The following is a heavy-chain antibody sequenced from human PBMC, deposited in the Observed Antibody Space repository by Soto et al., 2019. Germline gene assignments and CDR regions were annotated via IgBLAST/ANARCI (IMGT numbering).Heavy chain of an antibody. V-gene: IGHV3-11*01. Sequence: GGSLRLSCAASGFTFSDYYISWIRQSPERGLEWLAYISTSDTTKYYADSVKGRFAISRDNAENSLHLQMNSLRAEDTAVYFCARARFKYYNSSGYFDQWGQGTLVTVSS. CDR2: ISTSDTTK. CDR1: GFTFSDYY. D-gene: IGHD3-22*01. CDR3: ARARFKYYNSSGYFDQ. J-gene: IGHJ4*02.